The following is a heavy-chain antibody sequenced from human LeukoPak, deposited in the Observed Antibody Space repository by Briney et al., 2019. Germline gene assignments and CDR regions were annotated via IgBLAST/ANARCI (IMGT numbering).Heavy chain of an antibody. D-gene: IGHD3-22*01. CDR3: ARGLAYNYDSIPYFLDY. CDR2: ISSSGSTI. Sequence: GGSLRLSCAASGFTFSSYEMNWVRQAPGKGLEWVSYISSSGSTIYYADSVKGRFTISRDNSKNTLYLQLISLRAEDTAVYYCARGLAYNYDSIPYFLDYWGQGTLLTVSS. J-gene: IGHJ4*02. V-gene: IGHV3-48*03. CDR1: GFTFSSYE.